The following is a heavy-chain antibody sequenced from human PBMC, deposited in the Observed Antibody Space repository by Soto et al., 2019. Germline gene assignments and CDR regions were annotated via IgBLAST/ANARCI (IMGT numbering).Heavy chain of an antibody. V-gene: IGHV3-23*01. D-gene: IGHD5-18*01. Sequence: PVGSLRLSCAASGFTFSSYAMSWVRQAPGKGLEWVSAISGSGGSTYYADSVKGRFTISRDNSKNTLYLQMNSLRAEDTAVYYCAKGGQAAMVIYYYGMDVWGQGTTVTVSS. J-gene: IGHJ6*02. CDR1: GFTFSSYA. CDR2: ISGSGGST. CDR3: AKGGQAAMVIYYYGMDV.